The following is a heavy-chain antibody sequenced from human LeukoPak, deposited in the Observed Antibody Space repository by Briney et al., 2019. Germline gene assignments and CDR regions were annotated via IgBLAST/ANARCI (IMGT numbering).Heavy chain of an antibody. D-gene: IGHD6-13*01. CDR3: ARLPGRPSGWYHAWAFDY. CDR2: IYSGGST. CDR1: GFTVSSNY. V-gene: IGHV3-53*01. J-gene: IGHJ4*02. Sequence: GGSLRLSCAASGFTVSSNYMSWVRQAPGKGLEWVSVIYSGGSTYYADSVKGRFTISRDNSKNTLYLQMNSLRAEDTAVYYCARLPGRPSGWYHAWAFDYWGQGTLVTVSS.